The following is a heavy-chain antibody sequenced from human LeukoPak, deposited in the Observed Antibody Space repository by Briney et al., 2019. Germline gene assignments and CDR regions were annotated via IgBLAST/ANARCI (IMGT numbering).Heavy chain of an antibody. CDR1: GFTFSPYA. D-gene: IGHD5/OR15-5a*01. V-gene: IGHV3-30*04. CDR3: ARDLPGEFDY. J-gene: IGHJ4*02. Sequence: GGSLRLSCAASGFTFSPYAMHWVRQAPGKGLEWVAFISFDGSNTSYADSVKGRFTISRDNSKKTLFLQMSGLRTEDTAVYYCARDLPGEFDYWGQGTLVTVSS. CDR2: ISFDGSNT.